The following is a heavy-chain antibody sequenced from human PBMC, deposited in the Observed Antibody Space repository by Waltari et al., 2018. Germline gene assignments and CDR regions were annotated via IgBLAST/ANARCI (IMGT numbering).Heavy chain of an antibody. CDR1: GFTFSSYW. J-gene: IGHJ5*02. Sequence: EVQLVESGGGLVQPGGSLRLSCAASGFTFSSYWMSWVRQAPGKGLEWVANIKQDGSEKYYVDSVKGRFTISRDNAKNSLYLQMNSLRAEDTAVYYCAREYSSSDGRAAGFDPWGQGTLVTVSS. D-gene: IGHD6-13*01. CDR3: AREYSSSDGRAAGFDP. V-gene: IGHV3-7*01. CDR2: IKQDGSEK.